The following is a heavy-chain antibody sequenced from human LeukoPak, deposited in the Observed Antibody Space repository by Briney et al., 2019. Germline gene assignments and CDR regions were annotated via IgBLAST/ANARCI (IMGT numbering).Heavy chain of an antibody. D-gene: IGHD5-12*01. CDR1: SGSFSNYY. J-gene: IGHJ4*02. Sequence: SETLSLTCAVYSGSFSNYYWSWIRQPPGKGLEWIGSMYYSGSTYYNPSLKSRVTISVDTSKNQFSLKLSSVTAADTAVYYCARLWLARDYFDYWGQGTLVTVSS. CDR2: MYYSGST. CDR3: ARLWLARDYFDY. V-gene: IGHV4-39*01.